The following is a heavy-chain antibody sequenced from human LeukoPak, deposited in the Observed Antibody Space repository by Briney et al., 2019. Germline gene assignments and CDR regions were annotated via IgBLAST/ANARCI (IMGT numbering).Heavy chain of an antibody. CDR2: FDPEDGET. Sequence: ASVKVSCKVSGYTLTELSMHWVRQAPGKGLEWMGGFDPEDGETIYAQKFQGRVTMTEDTSTDTAYMELSSLRSEDTAVYYWATGPFMVRGVIRDYWGQGTLVTVSP. CDR3: ATGPFMVRGVIRDY. D-gene: IGHD3-10*01. V-gene: IGHV1-24*01. J-gene: IGHJ4*02. CDR1: GYTLTELS.